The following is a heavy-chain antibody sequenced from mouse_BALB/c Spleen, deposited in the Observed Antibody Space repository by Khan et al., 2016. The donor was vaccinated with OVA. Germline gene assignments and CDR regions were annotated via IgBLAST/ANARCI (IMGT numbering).Heavy chain of an antibody. V-gene: IGHV3-2*02. CDR2: ISYSGSA. Sequence: EVQLQESGPGLVKPSQSLSLTCTVTGYSITSDYAWNWIRHFPGNKLEWMGYISYSGSANYNPSLKSRIPITRNTSKNQFFLQLNSVTTEDSSTYYCARRYYYGRWYFDVWGAGTTVTVSS. J-gene: IGHJ1*01. D-gene: IGHD1-1*01. CDR3: ARRYYYGRWYFDV. CDR1: GYSITSDYA.